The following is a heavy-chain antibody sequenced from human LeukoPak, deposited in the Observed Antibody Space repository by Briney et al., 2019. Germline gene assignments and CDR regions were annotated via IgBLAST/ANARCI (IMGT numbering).Heavy chain of an antibody. Sequence: SSVNVSCMSSRGTFSSYAISWVRQAPGQGREWMGRIVPIFGTANYAQKFQRRVTITTDETTSTAYMELSRLRSEDTDVYYCARAGYSYGRANNWFDPWGQGTLVIVSS. CDR3: ARAGYSYGRANNWFDP. V-gene: IGHV1-69*05. CDR2: IVPIFGTA. CDR1: RGTFSSYA. J-gene: IGHJ5*02. D-gene: IGHD5-18*01.